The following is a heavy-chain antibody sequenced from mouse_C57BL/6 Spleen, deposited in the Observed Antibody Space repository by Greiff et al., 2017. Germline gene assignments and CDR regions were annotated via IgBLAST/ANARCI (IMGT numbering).Heavy chain of an antibody. CDR1: GFTFSSYT. CDR2: ISGGGGNT. CDR3: ARQEDSFYAMDY. J-gene: IGHJ4*01. Sequence: EVQLVESGGGLVKPGGSLKLSCAASGFTFSSYTMSWVRQTPEKRLEWVATISGGGGNTYYPDSVKGRFTISRDNAKNTLYLQMSSLRSEDTALYYCARQEDSFYAMDYWGQGTSVTVSS. V-gene: IGHV5-9*01.